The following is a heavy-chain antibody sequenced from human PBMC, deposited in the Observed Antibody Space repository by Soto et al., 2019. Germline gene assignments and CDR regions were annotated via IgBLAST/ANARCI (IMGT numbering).Heavy chain of an antibody. J-gene: IGHJ4*02. CDR1: GYRFTSFY. Sequence: QVHLVQSGAEVKKPGASVKVSCKASGYRFTSFYLHWMRQAPGQGLEWMGIINPGGGGTSYAGKFQGIVTLTSDTSRSTVYMELSGLTSEDTAFYNCARGAHGIPAPLFESWGQGTLVTVSS. V-gene: IGHV1-46*01. CDR3: ARGAHGIPAPLFES. CDR2: INPGGGGT. D-gene: IGHD2-8*01.